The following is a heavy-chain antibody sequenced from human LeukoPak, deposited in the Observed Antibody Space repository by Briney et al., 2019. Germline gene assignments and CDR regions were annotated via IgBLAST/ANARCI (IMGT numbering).Heavy chain of an antibody. V-gene: IGHV4-39*01. CDR1: GGSISSSSYY. CDR3: ARGATVTTGYFDY. CDR2: IYYSGST. J-gene: IGHJ4*02. D-gene: IGHD4-17*01. Sequence: SETLSLTCTVSGGSISSSSYYWGWIRQPPGKGLEWIGSIYYSGSTYYNPSLKSRVTISVDTSKNQFSLKLSSVTAADTAVYYCARGATVTTGYFDYWGQGTLVTVSS.